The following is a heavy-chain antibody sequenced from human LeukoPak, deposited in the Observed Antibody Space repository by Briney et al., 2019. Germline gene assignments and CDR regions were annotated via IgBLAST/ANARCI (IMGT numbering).Heavy chain of an antibody. CDR3: ARKAQYNGHYPLDY. CDR1: GFTFTSYS. D-gene: IGHD1-7*01. V-gene: IGHV3-23*01. J-gene: IGHJ4*02. CDR2: TSVRGDYT. Sequence: PGGSLRLSCAAPGFTFTSYSMSWVRQAPGKGLEWVSGTSVRGDYTYYADSVKGRFTISRDSSKNTLFLQMNSLRAEDTALYFCARKAQYNGHYPLDYWGQGTLVTVSS.